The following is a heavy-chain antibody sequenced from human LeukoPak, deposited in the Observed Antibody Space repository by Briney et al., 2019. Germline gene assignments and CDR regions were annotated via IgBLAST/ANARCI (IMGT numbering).Heavy chain of an antibody. CDR3: ARGHSGSYQRTDAFDI. CDR1: GFPFSSYS. D-gene: IGHD1-26*01. CDR2: LSSTSSFI. Sequence: GGSLRLSCAASGFPFSSYSMNWVRQAPGQGLEWVSSLSSTSSFIYYADSVKGRFTISRDNAKNSQYLQMNSLRADDTAVYYCARGHSGSYQRTDAFDIWGQGTMVTVSS. J-gene: IGHJ3*02. V-gene: IGHV3-21*01.